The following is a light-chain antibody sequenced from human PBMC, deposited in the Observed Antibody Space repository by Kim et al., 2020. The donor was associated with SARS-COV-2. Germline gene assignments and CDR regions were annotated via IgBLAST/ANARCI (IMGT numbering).Light chain of an antibody. Sequence: VSPGQTASITCSGDKLGNKHACWYQQKPGQSPVLVIYQDTQRPSGIPERFSGSNSGNTATLTVSGTQATDEADYYCQAWDSSTAVFGGGTQLTVL. CDR1: KLGNKH. V-gene: IGLV3-1*01. J-gene: IGLJ3*02. CDR2: QDT. CDR3: QAWDSSTAV.